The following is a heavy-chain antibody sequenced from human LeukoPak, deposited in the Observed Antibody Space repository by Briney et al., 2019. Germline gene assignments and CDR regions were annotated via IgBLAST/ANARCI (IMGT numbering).Heavy chain of an antibody. J-gene: IGHJ4*02. CDR2: IYHSGST. Sequence: SGTLSLTCAVSGGSISSSNWWSWARQPPGKGLEWIGEIYHSGSTNYNPSLKSRVTISVDKSKNQFSLKLSSVTAADTAVYYCARAYCSGGSCYLVDYWGQGTLVTVSS. CDR3: ARAYCSGGSCYLVDY. D-gene: IGHD2-15*01. CDR1: GGSISSSNW. V-gene: IGHV4-4*02.